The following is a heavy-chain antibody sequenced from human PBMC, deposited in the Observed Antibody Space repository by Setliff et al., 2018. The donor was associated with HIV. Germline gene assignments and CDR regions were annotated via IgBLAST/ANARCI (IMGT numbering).Heavy chain of an antibody. J-gene: IGHJ6*02. CDR2: ISDSST. D-gene: IGHD5-18*01. V-gene: IGHV3-23*01. CDR1: GFTFNKYA. CDR3: AILDVDTTMVIYYGMDV. Sequence: GGSLRLSCAASGFTFNKYAMSWVRQAPGKGLEWISGISDSSTYYADSAKGRFTISRDNAKNSLYLQMNSLRAEDTAVYYCAILDVDTTMVIYYGMDVWGQGTTVTV.